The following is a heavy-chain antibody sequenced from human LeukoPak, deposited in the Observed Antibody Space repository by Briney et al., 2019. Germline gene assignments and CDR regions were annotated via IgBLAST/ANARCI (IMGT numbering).Heavy chain of an antibody. V-gene: IGHV3-11*04. CDR2: ISISGSTI. J-gene: IGHJ6*03. CDR3: ARVGEYCSRTSCLGAKYYYYYMDV. D-gene: IGHD2-2*01. CDR1: GFPFSDYY. Sequence: GGSLTLSRAHSGFPFSDYYISWIRQPPPKRLDWVSYISISGSTIYHPDSLYGRFTIYTPTAKNSLYQQMSSLRAEDTAVYYCARVGEYCSRTSCLGAKYYYYYMDVWGKGTTVTVSS.